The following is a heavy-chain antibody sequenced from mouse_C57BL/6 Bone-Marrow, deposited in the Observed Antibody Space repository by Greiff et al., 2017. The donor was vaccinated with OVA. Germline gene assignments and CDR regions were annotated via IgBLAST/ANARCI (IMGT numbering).Heavy chain of an antibody. Sequence: EVKLMESGGGLVKPGGSLKLSCAASGFTFSDYGMHWVRQAPEKGLEWVAYISSGSSTLYYEDTVKGRFTISSDNAKNTLFLQMTSLRAEDTAMYYCARRGPWGAMDYWGQGTSVTVSS. CDR1: GFTFSDYG. CDR3: ARRGPWGAMDY. D-gene: IGHD3-3*01. J-gene: IGHJ4*01. V-gene: IGHV5-17*01. CDR2: ISSGSSTL.